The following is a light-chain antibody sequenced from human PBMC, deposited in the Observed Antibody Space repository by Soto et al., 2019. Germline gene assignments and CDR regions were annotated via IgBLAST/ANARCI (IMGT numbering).Light chain of an antibody. CDR2: GAS. J-gene: IGKJ3*01. Sequence: EIVLTQSPGTLSLSPGERATLSCRASQSVSSSYLAWYQQKPGQAPRLLIYGASSRATGIPDRFSGSGSGTDFTLTISRLEPEDFAVYYCQQRSNPFTFGPGTKVDIK. V-gene: IGKV3D-20*02. CDR3: QQRSNPFT. CDR1: QSVSSSY.